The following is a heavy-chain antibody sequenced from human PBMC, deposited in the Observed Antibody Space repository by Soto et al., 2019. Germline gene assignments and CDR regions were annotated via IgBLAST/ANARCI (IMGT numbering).Heavy chain of an antibody. J-gene: IGHJ6*03. CDR2: IYYSGST. CDR1: GGSISSYY. CDR3: ARVSVDYGDYDYYYYFMDV. D-gene: IGHD4-17*01. V-gene: IGHV4-59*01. Sequence: SETLSLTCTVSGGSISSYYWSWIRQPPGKGLEWIGYIYYSGSTNYNPSLKSRVTISVDTSKNQFSLKLSSVTAADTAVYYCARVSVDYGDYDYYYYFMDVWGKGTKVTVSS.